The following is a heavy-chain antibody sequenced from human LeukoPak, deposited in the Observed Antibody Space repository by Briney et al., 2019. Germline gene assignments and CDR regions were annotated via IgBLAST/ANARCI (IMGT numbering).Heavy chain of an antibody. CDR3: ARVGYYDSSGYF. V-gene: IGHV1-2*02. D-gene: IGHD3-22*01. CDR2: INPNSGGT. CDR1: GYTFTGYY. J-gene: IGHJ4*02. Sequence: ASVKVSCKASGYTFTGYYMHWVRQAPGQGLEWMGWINPNSGGTNYAQKFQGRVTMTRDTSISTAYMELGRLRSDDTAVYYCARVGYYDSSGYFWGQGTLVTVSS.